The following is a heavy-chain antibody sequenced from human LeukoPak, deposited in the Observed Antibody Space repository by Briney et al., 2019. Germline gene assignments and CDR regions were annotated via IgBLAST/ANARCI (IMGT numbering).Heavy chain of an antibody. Sequence: SETLSLTCTVSRGSISSGSYYWSWIRQPAGKGLEWIGRIYTSGSTNYNPSLKSRVTISVDTSKNQFSLKLSSVTAADTAVYYCARSRAYSYYDFWSGSPTLDYWGQGTLVTVSS. V-gene: IGHV4-61*02. CDR2: IYTSGST. CDR1: RGSISSGSYY. D-gene: IGHD3-3*01. CDR3: ARSRAYSYYDFWSGSPTLDY. J-gene: IGHJ4*02.